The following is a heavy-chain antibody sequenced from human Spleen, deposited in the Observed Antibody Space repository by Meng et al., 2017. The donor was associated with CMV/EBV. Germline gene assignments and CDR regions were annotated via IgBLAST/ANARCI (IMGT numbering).Heavy chain of an antibody. J-gene: IGHJ6*02. CDR1: GFTFSNYW. CDR3: ARSQSGFWEWLLNRPPSRERYYGMDV. D-gene: IGHD3-3*01. CDR2: INYEGRTT. Sequence: GESLKISCAASGFTFSNYWMHWVRQAPGKGLVWVSRINYEGRTTTYANSVKGRFTISRDNAKNTLYLQMTSLRAEDTALYYCARSQSGFWEWLLNRPPSRERYYGMDVWGQGTTVTVSS. V-gene: IGHV3-74*03.